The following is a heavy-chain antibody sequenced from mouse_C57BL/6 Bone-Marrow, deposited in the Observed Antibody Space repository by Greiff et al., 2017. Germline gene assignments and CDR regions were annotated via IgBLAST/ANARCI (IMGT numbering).Heavy chain of an antibody. CDR3: ARGVNGVFDY. CDR1: GYTFTSYG. D-gene: IGHD2-2*01. V-gene: IGHV1-81*01. Sequence: VQLQQSGAELARPGASVKLSCKASGYTFTSYGISWVKQRTGQGLEWIGEIYPRSGNTYYNEKFKGKATLTADKSSSTAYMQLSSLTSEDSAVYFCARGVNGVFDYWGQGTTLTVSS. J-gene: IGHJ2*01. CDR2: IYPRSGNT.